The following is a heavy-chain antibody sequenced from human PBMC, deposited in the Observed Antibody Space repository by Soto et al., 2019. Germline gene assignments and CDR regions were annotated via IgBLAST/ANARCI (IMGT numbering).Heavy chain of an antibody. V-gene: IGHV4-59*12. Sequence: PSGTLAITCTASGGSISSYYWSWTRQTPGKGLEWIGYIYYSGSTNYNPSLKSRVTISVDTSKNQFSLKLSSVTAADTAVYYCARGRLRGSSNYYYYYGMDVWRQGTTDTVSS. D-gene: IGHD3-16*01. J-gene: IGHJ6*02. CDR2: IYYSGST. CDR3: ARGRLRGSSNYYYYYGMDV. CDR1: GGSISSYY.